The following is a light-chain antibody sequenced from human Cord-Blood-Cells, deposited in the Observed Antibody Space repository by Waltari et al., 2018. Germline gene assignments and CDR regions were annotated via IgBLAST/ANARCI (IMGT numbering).Light chain of an antibody. J-gene: IGLJ3*02. CDR1: SSTMGSNY. Sequence: SVLTQPPSASGTPGQRVTISCSGSSSTMGSNYVYWYQQLPGTAPKLHIYRNNQRPSGVPDRFSGSKSGSSASLAISGLRSEDEADYYCAAWDDSLSGRVFGGGTKLTVL. CDR3: AAWDDSLSGRV. V-gene: IGLV1-47*01. CDR2: RNN.